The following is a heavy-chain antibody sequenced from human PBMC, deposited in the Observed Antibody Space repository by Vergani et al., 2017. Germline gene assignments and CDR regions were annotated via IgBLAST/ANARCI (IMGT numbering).Heavy chain of an antibody. J-gene: IGHJ6*03. Sequence: QLQLQESGSGLVKPSQTLSLTCAVSGGSISSGGYSWSWIRQPPGKGLEWIGYIYHSGSTYYNPSLKSRVTISVDSAKNQFSLKLSSVTAADTAGYYCARAQPYCSSTSCYNYYFFYMDVWGKGTTVTVSS. V-gene: IGHV4-30-2*01. CDR1: GGSISSGGYS. CDR2: IYHSGST. D-gene: IGHD2-2*01. CDR3: ARAQPYCSSTSCYNYYFFYMDV.